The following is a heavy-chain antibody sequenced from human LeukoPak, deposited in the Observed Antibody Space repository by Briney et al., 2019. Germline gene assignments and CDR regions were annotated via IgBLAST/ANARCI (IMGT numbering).Heavy chain of an antibody. CDR1: GGSISSGSYY. CDR2: IYTSGST. Sequence: SETLSLTCTVSGGSISSGSYYWSWIRQPAGKGLEWIGRIYTSGSTNYNPSLKSRVTISVDTSKNQFSLKLSSVTAAGTAVYYCARVRTIVVVVHYYYYMDVWGKGTTVTVSS. D-gene: IGHD2-2*01. CDR3: ARVRTIVVVVHYYYYMDV. J-gene: IGHJ6*03. V-gene: IGHV4-61*02.